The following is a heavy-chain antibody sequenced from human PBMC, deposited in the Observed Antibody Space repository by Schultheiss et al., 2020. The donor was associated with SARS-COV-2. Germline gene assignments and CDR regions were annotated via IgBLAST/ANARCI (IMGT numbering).Heavy chain of an antibody. CDR1: EYTFTSHY. V-gene: IGHV1-46*01. CDR2: VNPSDDST. J-gene: IGHJ6*02. D-gene: IGHD1-26*01. CDR3: ATSWGIGGATISGMDV. Sequence: ASVKFSCKAPEYTFTSHYMHWVRQAPGQGLEWMGLVNPSDDSTSYAQKFRGRVTITADESTSTAYMELSSLRSEDTAVYYCATSWGIGGATISGMDVWGQGTTVTVSS.